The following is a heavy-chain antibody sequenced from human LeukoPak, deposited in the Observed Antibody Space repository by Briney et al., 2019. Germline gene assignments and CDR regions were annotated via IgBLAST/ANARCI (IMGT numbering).Heavy chain of an antibody. J-gene: IGHJ3*02. CDR3: ARAGDSSANDAFDI. V-gene: IGHV3-30-3*01. Sequence: GKSLRLSCAVSGFTFSTYAVHWVRQAPGKGLEWVAIISYDGNNKYFADSVKGRFTISRDNSKNTLYLQMNSLRAEDTAVYYCARAGDSSANDAFDIWGQGTMVTVPS. CDR2: ISYDGNNK. CDR1: GFTFSTYA. D-gene: IGHD3-22*01.